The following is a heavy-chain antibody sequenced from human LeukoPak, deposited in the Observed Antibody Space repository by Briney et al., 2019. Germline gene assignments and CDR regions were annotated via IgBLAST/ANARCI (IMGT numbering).Heavy chain of an antibody. J-gene: IGHJ3*02. CDR1: GFTFSSYE. CDR3: ARGPSYYDILTAFPVGPLGMPI. Sequence: PGGSLRLSCAASGFTFSSYEMNWVRQAPGKGLEGVSYISSSGSTIYYADSVKGRFTISRDNAKNSLYLQMNSLRAEDTAVYYCARGPSYYDILTAFPVGPLGMPIWGQGTMVTVSS. D-gene: IGHD3-9*01. CDR2: ISSSGSTI. V-gene: IGHV3-48*03.